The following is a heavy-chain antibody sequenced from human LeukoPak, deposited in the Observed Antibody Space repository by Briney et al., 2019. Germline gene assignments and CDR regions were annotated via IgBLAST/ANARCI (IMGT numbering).Heavy chain of an antibody. Sequence: SETLSLTCTVSGGSISSYYWSWIRQPAGKGLEWIGRIYTSMSTNYNPSLKSRVTMSVDTSKNQFSLKLSSVTAADTAVYYCARDADSSGYYFSIWGQGTLVTVSS. D-gene: IGHD3-22*01. V-gene: IGHV4-4*07. CDR2: IYTSMST. CDR1: GGSISSYY. CDR3: ARDADSSGYYFSI. J-gene: IGHJ4*02.